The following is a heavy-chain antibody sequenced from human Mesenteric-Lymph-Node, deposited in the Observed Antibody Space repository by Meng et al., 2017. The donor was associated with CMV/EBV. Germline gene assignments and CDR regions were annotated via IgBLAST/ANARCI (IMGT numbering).Heavy chain of an antibody. CDR2: ISAFTGHT. CDR3: ARDRGDGYNPGNWFDP. D-gene: IGHD5-24*01. J-gene: IGHJ5*02. V-gene: IGHV1-18*01. Sequence: ASVKVSCKASGYTSTNYGITWVRQAPGQGPEWMGWISAFTGHTNYAQKLQGRVTMTTDRSTRTAYMELRSLRSDDTAVYYCARDRGDGYNPGNWFDPWGQGTLVTSPQ. CDR1: GYTSTNYG.